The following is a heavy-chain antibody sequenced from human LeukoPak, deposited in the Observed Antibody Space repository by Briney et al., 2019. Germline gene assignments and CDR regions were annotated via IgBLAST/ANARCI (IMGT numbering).Heavy chain of an antibody. Sequence: PGRSLRLSCAASGLTFSSYGMHWVRQAPGKGLEWVAVISYDGSNKYYADSVKGRFTISRDNSKNTLYLQMNSLRAEDTAVYYCAKLSPGSYADYWGQGTLVTVSS. V-gene: IGHV3-30*18. CDR2: ISYDGSNK. J-gene: IGHJ4*02. D-gene: IGHD1-26*01. CDR3: AKLSPGSYADY. CDR1: GLTFSSYG.